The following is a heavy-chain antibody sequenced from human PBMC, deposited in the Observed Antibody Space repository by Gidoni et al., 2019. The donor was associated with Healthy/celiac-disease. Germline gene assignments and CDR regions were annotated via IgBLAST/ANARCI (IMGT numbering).Heavy chain of an antibody. CDR2: ILYDGSNK. V-gene: IGHV3-30-3*01. CDR3: AREGYGYEFEIDYFDY. CDR1: GLTFTSTA. J-gene: IGHJ4*02. D-gene: IGHD5-18*01. Sequence: QVQLVESGGGVVQPGRSLRLSCPAPGLTFTSTAMHWVRQAPGKGLEWVAVILYDGSNKYYADSVKGRFTISRDNSKNTLYLQMNSLRAEDTAVYYCAREGYGYEFEIDYFDYWGQGTLVTVSS.